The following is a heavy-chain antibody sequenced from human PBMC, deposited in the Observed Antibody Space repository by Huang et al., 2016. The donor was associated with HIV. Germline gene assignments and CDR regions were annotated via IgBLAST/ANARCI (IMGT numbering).Heavy chain of an antibody. Sequence: QVQLVQSGSELKKPGASVKVSCKASGYTFTHYAMNWVRQAPGQGLEWVGWINTNTGNTSYAQGFTGRFVLSLDTSVNTAYLQISSLKAEDTAVYYCARVPSPGAFDIWGQGTMVTVSS. J-gene: IGHJ3*02. CDR3: ARVPSPGAFDI. V-gene: IGHV7-4-1*02. CDR2: INTNTGNT. D-gene: IGHD3-10*01. CDR1: GYTFTHYA.